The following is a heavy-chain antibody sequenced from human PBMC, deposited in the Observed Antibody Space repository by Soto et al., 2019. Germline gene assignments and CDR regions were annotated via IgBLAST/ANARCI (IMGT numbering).Heavy chain of an antibody. J-gene: IGHJ6*02. CDR1: GGPFSSYA. Sequence: SVKVSCKASGGPFSSYAISWVRQAPGQGLEWMGGIIPIFGTANYAQKFQGRVTITADKSTSTAYMELSSLRSEDTAVYYCARKSVAAAAYYYYYGMDVWGQGTTVTVSS. D-gene: IGHD6-13*01. CDR2: IIPIFGTA. V-gene: IGHV1-69*06. CDR3: ARKSVAAAAYYYYYGMDV.